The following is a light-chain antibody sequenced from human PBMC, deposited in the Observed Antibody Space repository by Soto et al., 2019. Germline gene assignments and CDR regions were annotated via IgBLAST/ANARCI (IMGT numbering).Light chain of an antibody. CDR1: QSVSSS. Sequence: EILVTQSPATLSVSPGERVTLSCRASQSVSSSLAWYQQRPGQAPRLLIYDTSTRAAGIAARFSGSGSGTEFTLTISSLQSEDSAVYYCQQYVHWPPGAFGQGTTVEIK. V-gene: IGKV3-15*01. J-gene: IGKJ1*01. CDR3: QQYVHWPPGA. CDR2: DTS.